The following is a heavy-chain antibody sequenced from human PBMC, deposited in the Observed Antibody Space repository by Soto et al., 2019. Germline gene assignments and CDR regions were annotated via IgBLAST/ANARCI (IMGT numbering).Heavy chain of an antibody. CDR2: ISSDGSSE. J-gene: IGHJ6*02. CDR3: ARARSPDYNCYGFKA. D-gene: IGHD6-6*01. CDR1: GFTFSRYV. V-gene: IGHV3-30-3*01. Sequence: QVQLVESGGGVVQPGRSLGLSCAASGFTFSRYVMHWVRQAPGKGLEWVALISSDGSSEYYADSVRGRFTISRDTSTNTLYRQMNSLRVEDTALYFCARARSPDYNCYGFKAWGQGTTVTVSS.